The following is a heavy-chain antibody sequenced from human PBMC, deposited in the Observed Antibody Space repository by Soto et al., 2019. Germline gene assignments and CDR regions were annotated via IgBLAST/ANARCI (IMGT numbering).Heavy chain of an antibody. V-gene: IGHV4-34*01. CDR2: ISHSGIP. Sequence: PSETLSLTCTVSGGSISSYYWSWIRQPPGKGLDWIGDISHSGIPNYNPSLKCRVTISVDTSKNQFSLKLSSVTAADTSVYYCARGPLSNLGFLYFAYWGQGTLVTVSS. J-gene: IGHJ4*02. CDR3: ARGPLSNLGFLYFAY. D-gene: IGHD4-4*01. CDR1: GGSISSYY.